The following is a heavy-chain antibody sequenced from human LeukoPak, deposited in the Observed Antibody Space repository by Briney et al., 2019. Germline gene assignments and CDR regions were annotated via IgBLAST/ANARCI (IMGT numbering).Heavy chain of an antibody. J-gene: IGHJ4*02. CDR3: VKGRGGYVKYKTFDY. V-gene: IGHV3-7*01. D-gene: IGHD5-12*01. CDR1: GFTFSSYW. Sequence: GGSLRLSRAASGFTFSSYWMSWVRQAPGKGLEWVANIKHDGSEKYYVASVKGRFTISKDNAKNSLFLQMNNLRGEDTAVYYCVKGRGGYVKYKTFDYWGQGTLVTVSS. CDR2: IKHDGSEK.